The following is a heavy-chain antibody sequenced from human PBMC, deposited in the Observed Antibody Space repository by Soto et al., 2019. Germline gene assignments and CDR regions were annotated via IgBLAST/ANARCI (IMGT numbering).Heavy chain of an antibody. J-gene: IGHJ4*02. Sequence: EVQLAESGGGMVQPWGSLRLSCVASGLTFSSYDMHWVRQAPGKGLEYVSSISSNGGTTYYGNSVKGRFTISRDNSKNKLYLQMGSMRAEDMAVYYCVRRVSGNYDYWGQGTLVTVSS. CDR3: VRRVSGNYDY. CDR1: GLTFSSYD. V-gene: IGHV3-64*01. CDR2: ISSNGGTT. D-gene: IGHD1-7*01.